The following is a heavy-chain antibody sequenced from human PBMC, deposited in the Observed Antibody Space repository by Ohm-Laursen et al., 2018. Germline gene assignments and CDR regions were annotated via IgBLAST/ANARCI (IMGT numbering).Heavy chain of an antibody. V-gene: IGHV2-5*02. CDR3: AHPQQNDAFHF. J-gene: IGHJ3*01. D-gene: IGHD6-13*01. CDR2: IYWDDDK. Sequence: PTQTLTLTGTFSGFSLTTGGVGVGWIRQPPGKALEWLALIYWDDDKRYNPSLKSRLTITKDTSKNQVVLTMTNMDPVDTATYYCAHPQQNDAFHFWGQGTMVTVSS. CDR1: GFSLTTGGVG.